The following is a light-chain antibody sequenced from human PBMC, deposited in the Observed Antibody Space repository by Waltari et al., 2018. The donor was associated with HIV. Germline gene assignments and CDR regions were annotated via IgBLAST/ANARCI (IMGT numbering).Light chain of an antibody. V-gene: IGLV1-40*01. Sequence: QSALTQPPSVSGAPGQRVTLSCPGNRSTIGAGYFVPWYQHLPGTAPKLLVYSDINRPSGVPDRFSGSKSGTSASLVITGLQAEDEADYYCQSYDSSLRASVFGGGTKLTVL. J-gene: IGLJ2*01. CDR3: QSYDSSLRASV. CDR2: SDI. CDR1: RSTIGAGYF.